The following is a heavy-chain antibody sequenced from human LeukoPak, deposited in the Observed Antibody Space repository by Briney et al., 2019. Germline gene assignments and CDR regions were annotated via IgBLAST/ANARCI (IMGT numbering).Heavy chain of an antibody. J-gene: IGHJ4*02. CDR3: ARDNLDLPFCYDSSGSFDY. D-gene: IGHD3-22*01. Sequence: GGSLRLSCAASGFTFSSYSMNWVRQAPGKGLEWVSSISSSSSYIYYADSVKGRFTISRDNAKNSLYLQMNSLRAEDTAVYYCARDNLDLPFCYDSSGSFDYWGQGTLVTVSS. CDR2: ISSSSSYI. V-gene: IGHV3-21*01. CDR1: GFTFSSYS.